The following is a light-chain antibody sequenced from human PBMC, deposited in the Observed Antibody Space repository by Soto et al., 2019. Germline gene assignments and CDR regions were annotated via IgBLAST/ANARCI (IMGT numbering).Light chain of an antibody. CDR3: QSHDNSLRGYV. Sequence: QSELTQPPSVSVAPGQRVTISCTGSSSNIGAGYDVHWYQQLPGTAPKLLIYGNNNRPSGVPDRFSGSKSATSGSLAITGLQAEDEADYYCQSHDNSLRGYVFGTGTKVTVL. J-gene: IGLJ1*01. CDR1: SSNIGAGYD. V-gene: IGLV1-40*01. CDR2: GNN.